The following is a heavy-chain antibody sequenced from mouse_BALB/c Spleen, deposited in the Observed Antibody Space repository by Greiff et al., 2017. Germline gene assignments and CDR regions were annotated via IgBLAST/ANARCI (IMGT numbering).Heavy chain of an antibody. CDR1: GYTFTSYW. V-gene: IGHV1-69*02. CDR3: AREGYYGSSPWFAY. D-gene: IGHD1-1*01. Sequence: QVQLQQPGAELVKPGASVKLSCKASGYTFTSYWMHWVKQRPGQGLEWIGEIDPSDSYTNYNQKFKGKATLTVDKSSSTAYMQLSSLTSEDSAVYYCAREGYYGSSPWFAYWGQGTLVTVSA. CDR2: IDPSDSYT. J-gene: IGHJ3*01.